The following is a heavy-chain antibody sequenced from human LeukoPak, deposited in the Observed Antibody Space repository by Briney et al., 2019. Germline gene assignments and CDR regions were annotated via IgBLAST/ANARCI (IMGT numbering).Heavy chain of an antibody. CDR1: GGTFSSYA. V-gene: IGHV1-69*05. CDR3: ARAPDTAMDNFDY. D-gene: IGHD5-18*01. J-gene: IGHJ4*02. Sequence: ASVKVSCKASGGTFSSYAISWVRQAPGQGLEWMGRIIPIFGTANYAQKFQGRVTITTDESTSTAYMELSNLRSEDTAVYYCARAPDTAMDNFDYWGQGTLVTVSS. CDR2: IIPIFGTA.